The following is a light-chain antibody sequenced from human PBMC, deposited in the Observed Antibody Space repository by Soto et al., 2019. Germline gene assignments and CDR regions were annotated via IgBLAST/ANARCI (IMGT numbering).Light chain of an antibody. CDR2: DAS. CDR3: QQYNNWPQWT. CDR1: QSVSNN. V-gene: IGKV3-15*01. Sequence: ILMTQSPATLSVSPGERATLSCRASQSVSNNLAWYQQKPGQAPRLLIYDASTRATGIPARFSGSGSGTEFTLTISGLQSEDFAVYYCQQYNNWPQWTFGQGTQVEIK. J-gene: IGKJ1*01.